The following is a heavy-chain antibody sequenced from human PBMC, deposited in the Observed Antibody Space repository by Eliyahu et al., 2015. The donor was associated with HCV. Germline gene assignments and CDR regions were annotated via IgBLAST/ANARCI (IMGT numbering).Heavy chain of an antibody. V-gene: IGHV3-30-3*01. CDR1: GXPFXXYA. D-gene: IGHD5-24*01. J-gene: IGHJ5*02. CDR2: ISNDEANK. CDR3: APSGRDGQNSAAFTS. Sequence: QVQLVESGGCVVQPGRSLRLXCXASGXPFXXYAIPWVRQAPGKGLXWVAVISNDEANKYYADSVKGRFTISRDNSKNTVYLQINSLRAEDTAFYYCAPSGRDGQNSAAFTSWGQGTLVIVSS.